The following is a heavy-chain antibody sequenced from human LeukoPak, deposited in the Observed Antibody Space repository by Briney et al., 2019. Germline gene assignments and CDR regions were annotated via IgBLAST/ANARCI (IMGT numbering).Heavy chain of an antibody. V-gene: IGHV3-15*01. CDR1: GFTFSNAW. J-gene: IGHJ6*02. CDR3: TTRSRYCNSTSCSLYYYYYGMDV. CDR2: IKSKTDGGTT. Sequence: PGGSLRLSCAASGFTFSNAWMSWVRQAPGEGLEWVGRIKSKTDGGTTDYAAPVKGRFTISRDDSKNTLYLQMNSLKTEDTAVYYCTTRSRYCNSTSCSLYYYYYGMDVWGQGTTDTVSS. D-gene: IGHD2-2*01.